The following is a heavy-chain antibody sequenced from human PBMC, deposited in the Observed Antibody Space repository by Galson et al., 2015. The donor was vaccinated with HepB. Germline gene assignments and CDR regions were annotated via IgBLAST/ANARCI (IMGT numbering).Heavy chain of an antibody. J-gene: IGHJ4*02. Sequence: SVKVSCKASGYTFTNYGISWVRQAPGQGLEWMGWISPYNGNSNYAQKLQGRVTMTTDTSTSTVYMELRSLRSDDTAVHYCARDALGYDTSGYLDYWGQGTLVTVSS. V-gene: IGHV1-18*01. D-gene: IGHD3-22*01. CDR3: ARDALGYDTSGYLDY. CDR1: GYTFTNYG. CDR2: ISPYNGNS.